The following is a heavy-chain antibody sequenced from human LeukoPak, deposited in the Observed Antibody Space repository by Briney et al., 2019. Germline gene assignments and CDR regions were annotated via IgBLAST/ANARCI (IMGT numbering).Heavy chain of an antibody. Sequence: PSGTLSLTCTVSPGSISTFYWSWMRQSAGKGLEWIGRMYVTGNTNYNPSPKSRVTMSIDTSKNQFSLSLTSVTAADTAVYFCARDFYNYGYPTYMDVWGKGITVTVSS. J-gene: IGHJ6*03. D-gene: IGHD5-18*01. CDR2: MYVTGNT. V-gene: IGHV4-4*07. CDR1: PGSISTFY. CDR3: ARDFYNYGYPTYMDV.